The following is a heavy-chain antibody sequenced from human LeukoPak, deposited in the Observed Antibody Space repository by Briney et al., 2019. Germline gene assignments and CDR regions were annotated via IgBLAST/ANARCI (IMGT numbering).Heavy chain of an antibody. J-gene: IGHJ4*02. CDR2: IAASGTT. CDR1: GGSISSGGYY. Sequence: SETLSLTCTVSGGSISSGGYYWSWIRQPPGKGLEFIGYIAASGTTKHNPSLKSRVTLSMDTSKNQFSLKLRSVTAADTAVYFCARFPYFEGFHYWGQGTQVIVSS. CDR3: ARFPYFEGFHY. V-gene: IGHV4-61*08. D-gene: IGHD3-9*01.